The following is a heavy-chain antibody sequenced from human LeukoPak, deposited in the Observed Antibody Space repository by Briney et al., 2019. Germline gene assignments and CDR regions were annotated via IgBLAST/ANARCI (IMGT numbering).Heavy chain of an antibody. CDR2: IGTAGDT. Sequence: GGSLRLSCAATGFTFSSYDMHWVRQATGKCLEWVSAIGTAGDTYYPGSVKGRFTISRENAKNSLYLQMNSLRAGDTAVYYCARSRFIRYFDWLLSPGTFDIWGQGTMVTVSS. CDR1: GFTFSSYD. V-gene: IGHV3-13*01. J-gene: IGHJ3*02. D-gene: IGHD3-9*01. CDR3: ARSRFIRYFDWLLSPGTFDI.